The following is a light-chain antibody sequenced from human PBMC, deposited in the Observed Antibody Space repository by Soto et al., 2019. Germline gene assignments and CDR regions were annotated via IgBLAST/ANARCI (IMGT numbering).Light chain of an antibody. CDR3: SSDTSTTLV. J-gene: IGLJ2*01. Sequence: QSALTQPASVSGSPGQSITISCTGTSSDVGGSNHVSWYQQHPGKAPKLMIYGVSNRPSGISNRVSGSKSGNTASLTISGLQAEDEADYYCSSDTSTTLVFGGGTKLTVL. CDR1: SSDVGGSNH. V-gene: IGLV2-14*01. CDR2: GVS.